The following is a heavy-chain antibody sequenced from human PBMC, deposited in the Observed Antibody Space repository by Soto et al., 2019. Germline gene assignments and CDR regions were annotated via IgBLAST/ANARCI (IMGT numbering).Heavy chain of an antibody. J-gene: IGHJ5*02. CDR2: MFHSGST. CDR3: ARGNIVVVPTVGWFDP. D-gene: IGHD2-2*01. V-gene: IGHV4-38-2*01. Sequence: HPGKGLEWIGSMFHSGSTHYNPSLKSRVTISVDTSKNHFSLRLSSVTASETAVYYCARGNIVVVPTVGWFDPWGQGTLVTVSS.